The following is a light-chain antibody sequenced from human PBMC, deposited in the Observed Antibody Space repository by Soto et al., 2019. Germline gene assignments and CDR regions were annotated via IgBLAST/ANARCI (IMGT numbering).Light chain of an antibody. CDR1: SSDVGGYNY. CDR3: SSYAGSSNV. V-gene: IGLV2-8*01. Sequence: QSALAQPPSASGSPGQSVAIFCTGTSSDVGGYNYVSWYQQHPGKAPKLMIYEVNKRPSGVPDRFSGSKSGNTASLTVSGLQAEDEADYYCSSYAGSSNVFGTGTKATVL. J-gene: IGLJ1*01. CDR2: EVN.